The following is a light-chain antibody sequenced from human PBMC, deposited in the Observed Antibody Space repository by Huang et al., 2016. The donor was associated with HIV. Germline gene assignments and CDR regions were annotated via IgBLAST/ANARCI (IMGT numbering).Light chain of an antibody. CDR1: QSISSY. Sequence: DIQMTQSPLSLSASVGDRVTITCRASQSISSYLNWYQQKPGKAPKVLIYTTSTLQSGVPSRFSGSGSGTDFSLTISRLQPEDFATYYCQQSYRTPWAFGQGTKVEIK. CDR3: QQSYRTPWA. V-gene: IGKV1-39*01. J-gene: IGKJ1*01. CDR2: TTS.